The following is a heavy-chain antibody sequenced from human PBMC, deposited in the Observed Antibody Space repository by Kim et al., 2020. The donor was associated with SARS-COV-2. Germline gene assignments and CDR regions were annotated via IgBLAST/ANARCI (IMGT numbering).Heavy chain of an antibody. D-gene: IGHD3-3*01. CDR2: VHTSGTT. V-gene: IGHV4-4*07. Sequence: SETLSLTCTVSGGSISGYYYNWVRQPAGKGLEWIDSVHTSGTTNYNPSLMSRVTLSLDTSKNHFSLKLTSVTAADTAVYYCARGLGWLPSSWGQGTLVTVSS. CDR1: GGSISGYY. CDR3: ARGLGWLPSS. J-gene: IGHJ5*02.